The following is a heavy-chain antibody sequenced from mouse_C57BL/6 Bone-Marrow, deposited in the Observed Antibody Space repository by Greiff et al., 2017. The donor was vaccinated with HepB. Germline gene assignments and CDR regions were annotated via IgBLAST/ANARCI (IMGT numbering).Heavy chain of an antibody. D-gene: IGHD2-4*01. CDR1: EYEFPSHD. J-gene: IGHJ3*01. Sequence: EVKLVESGGGLVQPGESLKLSCESNEYEFPSHDMSWVRKTPEKRLELVAAINSDGGSTYYPDTMERRFIISRDNTKKTLYLQMSSLRSEDTALYYCAIIYYDYDRAWFAYWGQGTLVTVSA. V-gene: IGHV5-2*01. CDR2: INSDGGST. CDR3: AIIYYDYDRAWFAY.